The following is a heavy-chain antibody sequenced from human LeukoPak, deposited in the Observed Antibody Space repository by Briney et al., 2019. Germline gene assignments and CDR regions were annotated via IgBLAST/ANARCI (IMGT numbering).Heavy chain of an antibody. V-gene: IGHV4-4*02. Sequence: SETLSLTCAVSGGPISSSTWWSWVRQPPGKGLQWIGEIYHSGSTNYNPSLKSRVTISVDKSKNHFSLKLDFVAAADTAVYYCASRSWAAAGTPFDYWGQGTLVTVSS. CDR2: IYHSGST. CDR1: GGPISSSTW. D-gene: IGHD6-13*01. CDR3: ASRSWAAAGTPFDY. J-gene: IGHJ4*02.